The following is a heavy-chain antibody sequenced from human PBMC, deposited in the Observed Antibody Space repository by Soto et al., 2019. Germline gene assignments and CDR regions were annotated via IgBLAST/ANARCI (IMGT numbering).Heavy chain of an antibody. CDR3: ANLDMITFGGVIGPNDEFDI. V-gene: IGHV4-34*01. Sequence: PSETLSLTCAVSGGSFSGYSLNWIRQSPGKGLEWIGEINHSGSTNYNPSLKSRVTISVDTSKKQFSLKLSSVTAADTAVYYCANLDMITFGGVIGPNDEFDIWGPGIMVTVSS. CDR1: GGSFSGYS. D-gene: IGHD3-16*02. CDR2: INHSGST. J-gene: IGHJ3*02.